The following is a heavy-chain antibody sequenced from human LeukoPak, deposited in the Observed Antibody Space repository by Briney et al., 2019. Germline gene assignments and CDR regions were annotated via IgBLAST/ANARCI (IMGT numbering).Heavy chain of an antibody. Sequence: SETLSLTCTVSGGSISSYYWSWIRQPPGKGLEWIGYIYYSGSTNYNPSLKSRVTISVDTSKNQFSLKLSSVTAADTAVYHCASRHLYYYDFDYWGQGTLVTVSS. D-gene: IGHD3-22*01. V-gene: IGHV4-59*08. CDR3: ASRHLYYYDFDY. CDR2: IYYSGST. CDR1: GGSISSYY. J-gene: IGHJ4*02.